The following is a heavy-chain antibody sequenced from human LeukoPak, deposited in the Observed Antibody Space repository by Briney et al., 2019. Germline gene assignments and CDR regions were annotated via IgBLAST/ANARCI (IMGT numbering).Heavy chain of an antibody. J-gene: IGHJ4*02. Sequence: GGSLRLSCAASGFTFSSYAMSWVRQAPGKGLEWVGFIRSKAYSGTTEYAASVKGRFTISRDDSKSIAYLEMNSLKTEDTAVYYCTRVDDSSGQEDYWGQGTLVTVSS. V-gene: IGHV3-49*04. D-gene: IGHD3-22*01. CDR3: TRVDDSSGQEDY. CDR2: IRSKAYSGTT. CDR1: GFTFSSYA.